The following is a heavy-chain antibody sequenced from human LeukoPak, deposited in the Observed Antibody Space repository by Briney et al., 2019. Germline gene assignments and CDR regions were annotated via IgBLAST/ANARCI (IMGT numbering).Heavy chain of an antibody. CDR1: GFTVSSNY. D-gene: IGHD3-22*01. CDR3: ARDPLGTRDGTHYYDSSGPIDY. CDR2: IYSGGST. V-gene: IGHV3-53*05. J-gene: IGHJ4*02. Sequence: PGGSLRLSCAASGFTVSSNYMSWVRQAPGKGLEWVSVIYSGGSTYYADSVKGRFTISRDNSKNTLYLQMNSLRAEDTAVYYCARDPLGTRDGTHYYDSSGPIDYWGQGTLVTVSS.